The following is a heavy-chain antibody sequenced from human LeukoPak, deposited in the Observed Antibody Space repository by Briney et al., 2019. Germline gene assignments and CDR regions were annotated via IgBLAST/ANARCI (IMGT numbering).Heavy chain of an antibody. CDR2: ISAYNGNT. CDR3: ARDSILIINYYGMDV. Sequence: GASVKVSCKASGYTFASYGISWVRQAPGQGLEWMGWISAYNGNTNYAQKLQGRVTMTTDTSTSTAYMELRSLRSDDTAVYYCARDSILIINYYGMDVWGQGTTVTVSS. V-gene: IGHV1-18*01. J-gene: IGHJ6*02. D-gene: IGHD3-10*01. CDR1: GYTFASYG.